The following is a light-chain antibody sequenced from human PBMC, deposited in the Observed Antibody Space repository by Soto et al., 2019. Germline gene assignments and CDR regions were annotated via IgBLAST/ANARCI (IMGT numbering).Light chain of an antibody. Sequence: QSALTQPASVSGSPGQSITISCTGTSSDVGGYNSVSWYRQYPGKAPKLIIFDVTDRPSGISTRFSGSKSGNTASLTISGLQAEDEAVFYCTSYTSSSTTVFGTGNKVTVL. V-gene: IGLV2-14*01. CDR3: TSYTSSSTTV. CDR1: SSDVGGYNS. J-gene: IGLJ1*01. CDR2: DVT.